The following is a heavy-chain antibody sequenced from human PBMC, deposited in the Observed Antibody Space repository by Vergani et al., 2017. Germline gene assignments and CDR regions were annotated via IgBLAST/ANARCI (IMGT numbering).Heavy chain of an antibody. Sequence: QVQLQESGPGLVKPSETLSLTCAVSGYSISSGYYWGWIRQPPGKGLEWIGSIYHSGSTYYNPSLKSRVTISVDTSKNQFSLKLSSVTAADTAVYYCARQRYYYDSSGYYFDAFDIWGQGTMVTVSS. CDR1: GYSISSGYY. CDR2: IYHSGST. J-gene: IGHJ3*02. CDR3: ARQRYYYDSSGYYFDAFDI. D-gene: IGHD3-22*01. V-gene: IGHV4-38-2*01.